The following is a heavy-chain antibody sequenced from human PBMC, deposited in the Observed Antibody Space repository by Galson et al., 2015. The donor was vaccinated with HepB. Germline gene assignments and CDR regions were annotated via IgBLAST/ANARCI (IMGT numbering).Heavy chain of an antibody. CDR3: ARDPGGYCSSTSCAISQFFYYYYYMDV. Sequence: SVKVSCKASGYTFTGYYMHWVRQAPGQGLEWMGWINPNSGGTNYAQKFQGRVTMTRDTSISTAYMELSRLRSDDTAVYYCARDPGGYCSSTSCAISQFFYYYYYMDVWGKGTTVTVSS. J-gene: IGHJ6*03. D-gene: IGHD2-2*01. CDR2: INPNSGGT. CDR1: GYTFTGYY. V-gene: IGHV1-2*02.